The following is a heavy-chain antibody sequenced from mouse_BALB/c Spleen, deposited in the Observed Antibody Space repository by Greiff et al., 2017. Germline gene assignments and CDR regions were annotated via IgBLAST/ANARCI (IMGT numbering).Heavy chain of an antibody. CDR1: GYTFTSYT. D-gene: IGHD2-10*02. Sequence: QVQLKESAAELARPGASVKMSCKASGYTFTSYTMHWVKQRPGQGLEWIGYINPSSGYTEYNQKFKDKTTLTADKSSSTAYMQLSSLTSEDSAVYYCARGGYGNYDYAMDYWGQGTSVTVSS. CDR3: ARGGYGNYDYAMDY. V-gene: IGHV1-4*02. J-gene: IGHJ4*01. CDR2: INPSSGYT.